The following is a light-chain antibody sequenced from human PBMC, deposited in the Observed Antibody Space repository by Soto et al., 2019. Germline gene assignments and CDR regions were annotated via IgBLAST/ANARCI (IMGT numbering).Light chain of an antibody. Sequence: EIVLTPSPGTLSLSPGERATLSCRASQSVSSSYLAWYQQKPGQAPRLLIYGASSRATGIPDRFSGSGSGTDFTLTISRLEPEDFAVYNCQQYGTSPPTFGQGTKVDIK. CDR1: QSVSSSY. CDR3: QQYGTSPPT. J-gene: IGKJ1*01. V-gene: IGKV3-20*01. CDR2: GAS.